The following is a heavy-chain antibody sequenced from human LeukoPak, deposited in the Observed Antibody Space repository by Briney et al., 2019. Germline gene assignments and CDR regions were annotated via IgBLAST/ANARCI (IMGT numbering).Heavy chain of an antibody. V-gene: IGHV3-30-3*01. Sequence: GGSLRLSCAASGFTFSSYAMHWVRQAPGKGLEWVAVISCDGSNKYYADSVKGRFTISRDNSKNTLYLQMNSLRAEDTAVYYCARDGSGRDGYNYFDYWGQGTLVTVSS. D-gene: IGHD5-24*01. CDR2: ISCDGSNK. CDR1: GFTFSSYA. J-gene: IGHJ4*02. CDR3: ARDGSGRDGYNYFDY.